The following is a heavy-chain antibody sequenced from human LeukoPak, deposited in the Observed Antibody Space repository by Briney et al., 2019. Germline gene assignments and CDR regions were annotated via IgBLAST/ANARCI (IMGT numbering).Heavy chain of an antibody. CDR1: GGTFSSYA. Sequence: SVKVSCKASGGTFSSYAICWVRQAPGQGLEWMGGIIPIFGTANYAQKFQGRVTITADESTSTAYMELSSLRSEDTAVYYCARDRGYSYGSDYFDYWGQGTLVTVSS. D-gene: IGHD5-18*01. V-gene: IGHV1-69*13. J-gene: IGHJ4*02. CDR3: ARDRGYSYGSDYFDY. CDR2: IIPIFGTA.